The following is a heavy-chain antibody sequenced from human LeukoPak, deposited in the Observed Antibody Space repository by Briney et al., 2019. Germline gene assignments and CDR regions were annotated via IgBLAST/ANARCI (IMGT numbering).Heavy chain of an antibody. CDR1: GFTFSSYA. D-gene: IGHD3-10*01. Sequence: TGGSLRLSCAASGFTFSSYAMSWVRQAPGKGLEWVANIKNDGAVKNYVDSVKGRFTISRDNAKNSLYLQMNSLRAEDTAVYYCARDPANYYGSGSLDYWGQGTLVTVSS. CDR3: ARDPANYYGSGSLDY. V-gene: IGHV3-7*03. CDR2: IKNDGAVK. J-gene: IGHJ4*02.